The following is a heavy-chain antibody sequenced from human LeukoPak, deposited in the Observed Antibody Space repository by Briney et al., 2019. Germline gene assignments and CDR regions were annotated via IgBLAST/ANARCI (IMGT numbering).Heavy chain of an antibody. J-gene: IGHJ5*02. CDR3: ARAPRIAAAGEFDP. D-gene: IGHD6-13*01. CDR2: TNTNTGNP. V-gene: IGHV7-4-1*02. CDR1: GYTFTSYA. Sequence: ASVKVSCKASGYTFTSYAMNWVRQAPGQGLEWMGWTNTNTGNPTYAQGLTGRFVFSLDTSVSTAYLQISSLKAEDTAVYYCARAPRIAAAGEFDPWGQGTLVTVSS.